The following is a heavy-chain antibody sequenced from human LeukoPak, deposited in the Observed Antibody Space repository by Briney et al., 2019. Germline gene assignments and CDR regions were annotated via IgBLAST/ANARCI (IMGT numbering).Heavy chain of an antibody. D-gene: IGHD3-10*01. CDR3: ARARGGDYYGSGSPLVYYFDN. V-gene: IGHV4-34*01. J-gene: IGHJ4*02. CDR2: INHSGST. Sequence: SETLSLTCAVYGGSFSGYYWSWIRQPPGKGLEWIGEINHSGSTNYNPSLKSRVTVSVDTSKNQFSLKLSSVTAADTAVYYCARARGGDYYGSGSPLVYYFDNWGQGTLVTVSS. CDR1: GGSFSGYY.